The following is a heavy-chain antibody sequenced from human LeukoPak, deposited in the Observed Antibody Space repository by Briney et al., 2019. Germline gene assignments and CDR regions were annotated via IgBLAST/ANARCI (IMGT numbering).Heavy chain of an antibody. V-gene: IGHV1-8*01. Sequence: ASVKVSCKASGYTFTSYDFNWVRQATGQGLEWMGWMSPNSSNTGYAQKFQGRVTMTRNTSMSTAYMELSSLRSEDTAVYYCARGPPNWGYDYWGQGTLVTVSS. J-gene: IGHJ4*02. D-gene: IGHD7-27*01. CDR2: MSPNSSNT. CDR1: GYTFTSYD. CDR3: ARGPPNWGYDY.